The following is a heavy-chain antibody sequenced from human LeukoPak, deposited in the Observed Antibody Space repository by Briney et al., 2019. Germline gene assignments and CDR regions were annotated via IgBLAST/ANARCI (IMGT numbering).Heavy chain of an antibody. J-gene: IGHJ5*02. D-gene: IGHD6-6*01. CDR1: GFTFSSYA. V-gene: IGHV3-23*01. CDR2: ISGSGGST. Sequence: PGGSLRLSCAASGFTFSSYAMSWVRQAAGKGLEWVSAISGSGGSTYYADSVKGRFTISRDNSKNTLYLQMNSLRAEDTAAYYCAKDPGIAARPWVFDPWGQGTLVTVSS. CDR3: AKDPGIAARPWVFDP.